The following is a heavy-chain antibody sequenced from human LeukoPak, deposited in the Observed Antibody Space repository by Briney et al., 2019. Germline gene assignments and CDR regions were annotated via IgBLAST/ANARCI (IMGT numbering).Heavy chain of an antibody. J-gene: IGHJ4*02. CDR1: GFTFSSYW. CDR3: ARTGMGGSGWPFNY. Sequence: GGSLRLSCAASGFTFSSYWMSWVRQAPGKGLEWVANIKQDGSEKYYVDSVKGRFTISRDNAKNSLYLQMNSLRAEDTAVYYWARTGMGGSGWPFNYWGQGTLVTVSS. CDR2: IKQDGSEK. V-gene: IGHV3-7*03. D-gene: IGHD6-19*01.